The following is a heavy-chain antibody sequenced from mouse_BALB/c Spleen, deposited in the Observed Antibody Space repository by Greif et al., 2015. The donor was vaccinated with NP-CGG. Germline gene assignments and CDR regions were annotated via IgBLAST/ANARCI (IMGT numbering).Heavy chain of an antibody. CDR2: IWAGGST. CDR3: ARDGYYAMDY. V-gene: IGHV2-9*02. Sequence: QVQLQHSGPGLVAPSQSLSITCTVSGFSLTSYGVHWVRQPPGKGLKWLGVIWAGGSTNYNSALMSRLSISKDNSKGXVFLKVNSLQTDDSAMYYCARDGYYAMDYWGQGASVTVSS. CDR1: GFSLTSYG. J-gene: IGHJ4*01.